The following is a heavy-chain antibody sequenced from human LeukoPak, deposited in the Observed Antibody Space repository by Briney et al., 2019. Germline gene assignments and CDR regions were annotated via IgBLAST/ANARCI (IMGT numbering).Heavy chain of an antibody. CDR3: ARVFSDPVGANSRWFDP. Sequence: PSETLSLTCTVSGGSISSYYWSWIRQPPGKGLEWIGYIYYSGSTNYNPSLKSRVTISVDTSKNQFSLKLSSVTAADTAVYYCARVFSDPVGANSRWFDPWGQGTLVTVSS. V-gene: IGHV4-59*01. D-gene: IGHD1-26*01. J-gene: IGHJ5*02. CDR1: GGSISSYY. CDR2: IYYSGST.